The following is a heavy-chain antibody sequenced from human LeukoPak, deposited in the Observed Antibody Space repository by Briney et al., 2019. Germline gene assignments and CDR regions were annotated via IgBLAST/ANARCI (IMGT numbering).Heavy chain of an antibody. CDR2: IDTSGST. V-gene: IGHV3-53*01. CDR3: ARGYSSGGGPFDR. Sequence: GGSLRLSCAASGFTVSSNYMSWVRQAAGKGLEWGSVIDTSGSTYYADSVKGRFTISRDNSKNTLYLQMNRLRAEDTAVYYCARGYSSGGGPFDRWGQGTLVTVSS. CDR1: GFTVSSNY. J-gene: IGHJ5*02. D-gene: IGHD6-19*01.